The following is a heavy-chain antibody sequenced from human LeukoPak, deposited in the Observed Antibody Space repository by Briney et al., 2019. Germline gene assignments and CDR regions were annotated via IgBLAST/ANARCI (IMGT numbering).Heavy chain of an antibody. CDR1: GGSFSGYY. CDR2: INHRGST. Sequence: SETLSLTCAVYGGSFSGYYWSWIRQPPGKGLEWIGEINHRGSTSYNPSLKSRLTISKDKFKNQFSLKLTSVTVADTAVYFCARVKAVAGTLPHLLDYWGQGTLVTVSS. V-gene: IGHV4-34*01. D-gene: IGHD6-19*01. J-gene: IGHJ4*01. CDR3: ARVKAVAGTLPHLLDY.